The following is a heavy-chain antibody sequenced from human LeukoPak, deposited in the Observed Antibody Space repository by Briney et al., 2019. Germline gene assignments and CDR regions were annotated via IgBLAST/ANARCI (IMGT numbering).Heavy chain of an antibody. J-gene: IGHJ4*02. Sequence: GGSLRLSCSASGLTFSSYAMHWVRQAPGKGLEYVSAISSNGGSTYHADSVKGRFTISRDNSKNTLYLQMSGLRAEDTAVYYCVKDPAVAGTRYFDYWGQGTLVTVSS. D-gene: IGHD6-19*01. V-gene: IGHV3-64D*09. CDR1: GLTFSSYA. CDR3: VKDPAVAGTRYFDY. CDR2: ISSNGGST.